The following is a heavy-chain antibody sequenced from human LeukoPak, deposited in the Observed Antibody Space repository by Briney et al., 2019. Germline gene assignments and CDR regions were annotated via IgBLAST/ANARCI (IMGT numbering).Heavy chain of an antibody. CDR3: ARWCTSCYTIQT. CDR1: GGSISSGDYY. V-gene: IGHV4-30-4*08. D-gene: IGHD2-2*02. Sequence: SQTLSLTCTVSGGSISSGDYYWSWIRQPPGKGLEWTGYIYYSGSTYYNPSLKSRVTISVDTSKNQFSLKLSSVTAADTAVYYCARWCTSCYTIQTWGQGTLVTVSS. J-gene: IGHJ5*02. CDR2: IYYSGST.